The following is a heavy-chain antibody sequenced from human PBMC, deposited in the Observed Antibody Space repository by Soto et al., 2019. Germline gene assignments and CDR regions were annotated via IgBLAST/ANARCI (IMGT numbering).Heavy chain of an antibody. Sequence: QVQLVQSGAEVKKPGSSVKVSCKASGGTFSSYTISWVRQAPGQGLEWMGRIIPILGIANYAQKFQGRVTITADKSTSTAYMELSSLRSEDTAVYYCARGYCSGGSCYLSGYWGQGTLVTVSS. D-gene: IGHD2-15*01. CDR2: IIPILGIA. CDR1: GGTFSSYT. J-gene: IGHJ4*02. CDR3: ARGYCSGGSCYLSGY. V-gene: IGHV1-69*02.